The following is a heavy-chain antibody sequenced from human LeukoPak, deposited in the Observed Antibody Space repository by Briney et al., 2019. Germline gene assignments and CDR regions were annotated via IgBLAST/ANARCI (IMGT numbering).Heavy chain of an antibody. CDR2: ISYDGGNE. J-gene: IGHJ4*02. CDR1: GFSFSSYG. V-gene: IGHV3-30*18. CDR3: AKSRGPYGDFDPLDY. D-gene: IGHD4-17*01. Sequence: PGGSLRLSCAASGFSFSSYGMHWVRQAPGKGLKWVAVISYDGGNEYFADSVKGRFTISKDNSKNTPYLQMNSLRAEDMAVYYCAKSRGPYGDFDPLDYWGQGTLVTVSS.